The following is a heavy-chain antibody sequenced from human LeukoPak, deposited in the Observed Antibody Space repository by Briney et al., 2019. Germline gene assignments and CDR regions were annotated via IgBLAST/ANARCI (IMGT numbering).Heavy chain of an antibody. V-gene: IGHV3-21*01. D-gene: IGHD6-19*01. CDR1: GFTFSAFS. J-gene: IGHJ4*02. Sequence: PGGSLRLSCAASGFTFSAFSMNWVRQAPGKGLEWVSAICSSSSDIYYTDSVKGRFTISRDNANNFLYLQVSSLRAEDTAVYYCATGYTSGTRIDYWGQGTLVSVSS. CDR3: ATGYTSGTRIDY. CDR2: ICSSSSDI.